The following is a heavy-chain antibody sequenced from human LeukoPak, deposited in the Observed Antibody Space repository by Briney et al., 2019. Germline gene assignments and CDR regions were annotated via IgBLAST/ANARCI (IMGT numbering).Heavy chain of an antibody. D-gene: IGHD3-22*01. V-gene: IGHV3-23*01. CDR3: ASSSEYYYDSSGYPYLYYFDY. CDR2: ISASGGST. J-gene: IGHJ4*02. CDR1: GFTFSSYA. Sequence: GSLRLSCAASGFTFSSYAMSWVRQAPGKGLEWVSTISASGGSTYYADSVKGRSTISRDNSKNTLYLQVNSLRAEDTAVYYCASSSEYYYDSSGYPYLYYFDYWGQGTLVTVSS.